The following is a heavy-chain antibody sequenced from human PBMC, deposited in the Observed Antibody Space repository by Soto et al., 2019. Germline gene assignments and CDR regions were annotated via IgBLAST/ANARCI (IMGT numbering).Heavy chain of an antibody. D-gene: IGHD1-1*01. J-gene: IGHJ5*02. V-gene: IGHV4-4*07. CDR1: GASVSGFY. CDR2: IYATGTT. Sequence: ETLCLTCTVSGASVSGFYWSWIRKSAGKGLEWIGRIYATGTTDYNPSLKSRVMMSVDTSKKQFSLKLRSVTAADTAVYYCVRDGTKTLRDWFDPWGQGISVTVSS. CDR3: VRDGTKTLRDWFDP.